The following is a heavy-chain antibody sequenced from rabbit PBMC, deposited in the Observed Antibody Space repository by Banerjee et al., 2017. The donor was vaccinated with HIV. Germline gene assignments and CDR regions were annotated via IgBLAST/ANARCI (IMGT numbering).Heavy chain of an antibody. J-gene: IGHJ3*01. CDR3: ARNYGGYGYATSL. CDR1: GFSFSSNYY. V-gene: IGHV1S40*01. Sequence: QSLEESGGDLVKPGASLTLTCTASGFSFSSNYYMCWVRQAPGKGLEWIACIYAGSSGSTAYASWAKGRFTISKTSSTTVTLQMTSLTAADTATYFCARNYGGYGYATSLWGQGTLVTVS. D-gene: IGHD6-1*01. CDR2: IYAGSSGST.